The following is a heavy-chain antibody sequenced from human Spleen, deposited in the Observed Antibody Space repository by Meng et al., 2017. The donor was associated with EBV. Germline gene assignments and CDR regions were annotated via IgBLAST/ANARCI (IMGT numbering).Heavy chain of an antibody. D-gene: IGHD3-16*01. J-gene: IGHJ5*02. V-gene: IGHV1-69*06. CDR3: AYEVIENWFDP. CDR1: GGTFSSFA. CDR2: IIPMYGTK. Sequence: QVQLVQSGAEVKKAGASVKVSCKASGGTFSSFAISWARQAPGQGLEWMGTIIPMYGTKNYAQKFQGRVTMTAVSSSTTMYMELTSLTSDDTAVYYCAYEVIENWFDPWGQGTLVTVSS.